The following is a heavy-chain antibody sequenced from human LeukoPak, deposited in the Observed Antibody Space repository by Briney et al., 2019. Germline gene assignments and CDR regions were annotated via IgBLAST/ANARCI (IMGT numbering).Heavy chain of an antibody. J-gene: IGHJ4*02. CDR3: AKPSYYDSSGYYSYYFDY. CDR1: GFTFSSYA. CDR2: ISGSGGST. Sequence: PGGSLRLSCAASGFTFSSYAMSWVRQAPGKGLEWVSAISGSGGSTYYADSVKGRFTISRDNSKNMLYLQMNSLRAEDTAVYYCAKPSYYDSSGYYSYYFDYWGQGTLVTVSS. D-gene: IGHD3-22*01. V-gene: IGHV3-23*01.